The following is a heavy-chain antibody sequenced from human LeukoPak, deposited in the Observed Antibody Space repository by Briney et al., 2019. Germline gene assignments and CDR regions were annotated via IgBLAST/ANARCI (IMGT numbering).Heavy chain of an antibody. CDR2: ISGSGGRT. Sequence: GGSLRLSCAASGFTFSSYGMSWVRQAPGKGLEWVSAISGSGGRTYYADSVKGRFTISRDSSKNTLFLQMNRLRPEDAAVYYCAKAPVTTCRGAFCYPFDYWGLGTLVTVSS. D-gene: IGHD2-15*01. CDR3: AKAPVTTCRGAFCYPFDY. J-gene: IGHJ4*02. CDR1: GFTFSSYG. V-gene: IGHV3-23*01.